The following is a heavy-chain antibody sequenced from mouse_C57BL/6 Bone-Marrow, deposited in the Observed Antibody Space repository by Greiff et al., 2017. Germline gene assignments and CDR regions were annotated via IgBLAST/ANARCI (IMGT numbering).Heavy chain of an antibody. Sequence: EVKLMESGAELVRPGASVKLSCTASGFNIKDDYMHWVKQRPEQGLEWIGWIDPENGDTEYASKFQGKATITADTSSNTAYLQLSSLTSEDTAVYYCTTRDSSGYVGYWGQGTTLTVSS. D-gene: IGHD3-2*02. CDR2: IDPENGDT. CDR1: GFNIKDDY. V-gene: IGHV14-4*01. J-gene: IGHJ2*01. CDR3: TTRDSSGYVGY.